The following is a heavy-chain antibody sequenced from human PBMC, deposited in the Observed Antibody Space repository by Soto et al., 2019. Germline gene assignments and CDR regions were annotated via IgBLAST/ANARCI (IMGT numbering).Heavy chain of an antibody. J-gene: IGHJ6*02. CDR2: IYYSGST. CDR3: ARHLAVAARYGMDV. V-gene: IGHV4-59*01. Sequence: SETLSLTCTVSGGSISSYYWSWIRQPPGKGLEWIGYIYYSGSTNYNPSLKSRVSISVDTSKNQFSLKLSSVTAADTAVYYCARHLAVAARYGMDVWGQGTTVTVSS. D-gene: IGHD6-19*01. CDR1: GGSISSYY.